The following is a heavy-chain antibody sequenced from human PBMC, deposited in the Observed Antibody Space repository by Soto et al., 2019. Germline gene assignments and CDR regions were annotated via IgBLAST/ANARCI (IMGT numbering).Heavy chain of an antibody. J-gene: IGHJ4*02. V-gene: IGHV4-4*09. D-gene: IGHD6-25*01. Sequence: SETLSLTCTVSGDSIGNSHWSWIRQPPGKGLEWIGLTFSRGSATYNPSLKSRVTISVDTSKNQLSLKLTSVTAADTAVYFCARQHPRTLAALEIPLDFWGMGTLVTVSS. CDR1: GDSIGNSH. CDR2: TFSRGSA. CDR3: ARQHPRTLAALEIPLDF.